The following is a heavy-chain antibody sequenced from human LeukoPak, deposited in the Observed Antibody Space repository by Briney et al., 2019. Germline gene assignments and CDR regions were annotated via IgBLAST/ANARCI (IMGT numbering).Heavy chain of an antibody. J-gene: IGHJ2*01. CDR3: ARATGNSDHSPQEPIDLYFDL. CDR2: IIPIFGTA. D-gene: IGHD4-23*01. CDR1: GGTFSSYA. Sequence: SVKVSCKASGGTFSSYAISWVRQAPGQGLEWMGGIIPIFGTANYAQKFQGRVTITTDESTSTAYMELRSLRSEDTAVYYCARATGNSDHSPQEPIDLYFDLWGRGTLVTVSS. V-gene: IGHV1-69*05.